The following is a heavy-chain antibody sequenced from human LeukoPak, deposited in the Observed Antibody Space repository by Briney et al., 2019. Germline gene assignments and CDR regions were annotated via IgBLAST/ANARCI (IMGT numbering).Heavy chain of an antibody. V-gene: IGHV4-4*07. CDR3: ARGSIDDYGDLYYFDY. J-gene: IGHJ4*02. Sequence: PSETLSLTCTLSGGSISIYRWSWIRQPAGKGLEWMGRIDTSGNTNYNPSLNGRVTMSVDTSKTQFYLKLSSVTAADTAVYYCARGSIDDYGDLYYFDYWGQGTLVTVSS. CDR1: GGSISIYR. D-gene: IGHD4-17*01. CDR2: IDTSGNT.